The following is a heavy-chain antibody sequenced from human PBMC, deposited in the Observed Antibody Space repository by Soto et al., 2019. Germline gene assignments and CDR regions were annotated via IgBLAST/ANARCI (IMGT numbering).Heavy chain of an antibody. Sequence: QVQLQESGPGLVKPSQTLSLTCTVSGVSISSAGYYWSWIRQHPERGLEWIAYSGSTDSNPSLKGRVTISVDTSKNQFSLRLSSVTAADTAVYYCARFITTSQSGGPYYYRALDVWGQGTTGTVSS. J-gene: IGHJ6*02. CDR3: ARFITTSQSGGPYYYRALDV. V-gene: IGHV4-31*03. CDR1: GVSISSAGYY. CDR2: YSGST. D-gene: IGHD3-22*01.